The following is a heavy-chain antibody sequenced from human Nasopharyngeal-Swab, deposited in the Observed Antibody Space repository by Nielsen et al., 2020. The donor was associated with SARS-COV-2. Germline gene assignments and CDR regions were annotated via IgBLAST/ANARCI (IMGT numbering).Heavy chain of an antibody. CDR2: INPSGGST. J-gene: IGHJ4*02. D-gene: IGHD2-8*01. Sequence: ASVKVSCKASGYTSTSYYMHWVRQAPGQGLEWMGIINPSGGSTSYAQKFQGRVTMTRDTSTSTVYMELSSLRSEDTAVYYCARVSRGLMVYAMGDLDYWGQGTLVTVSS. V-gene: IGHV1-46*01. CDR3: ARVSRGLMVYAMGDLDY. CDR1: GYTSTSYY.